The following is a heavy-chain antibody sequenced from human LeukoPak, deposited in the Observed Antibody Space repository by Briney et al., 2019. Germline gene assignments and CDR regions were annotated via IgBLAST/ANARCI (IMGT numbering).Heavy chain of an antibody. CDR1: VYSFVNPL. V-gene: IGHV4-59*11. CDR2: IHHSGDI. CDR3: TKNAGRGRSSDR. D-gene: IGHD1-1*01. J-gene: IGHJ5*02. Sequence: SETLSLTCSVSVYSFVNPLWSWVRQPPGKGLEWIGYIHHSGDINYSPSLQRRVTLSLDTSKNQVSLKLTSLTAADTAVYYCTKNAGRGRSSDRWGQGILVTVSS.